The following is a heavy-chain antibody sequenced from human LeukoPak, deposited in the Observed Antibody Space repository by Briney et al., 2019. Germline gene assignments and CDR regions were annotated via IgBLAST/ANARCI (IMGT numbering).Heavy chain of an antibody. CDR1: GFTFSSYA. D-gene: IGHD6-13*01. CDR2: ISYDGSNK. CDR3: ARKLAAADPNY. J-gene: IGHJ4*02. Sequence: GASLRLSCAASGFTFSSYAMHWVRQAPGKGLEWVAVISYDGSNKYYADSVKGRFTISRDNSKNTLYLQMNSLRAEDTAVYYCARKLAAADPNYWGQGTLVTVSS. V-gene: IGHV3-30-3*01.